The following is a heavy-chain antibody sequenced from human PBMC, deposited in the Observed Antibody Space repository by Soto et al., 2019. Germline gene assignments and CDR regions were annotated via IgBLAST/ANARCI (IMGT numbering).Heavy chain of an antibody. CDR2: IYQSGVT. CDR1: GDSYSISTYS. CDR3: AGMPYTSGLRFDP. V-gene: IGHV4-30-2*01. D-gene: IGHD6-19*01. Sequence: SETLSLTCNMSGDSYSISTYSWSWIRQPPGKALQWIGFIYQSGVTSYNPSLASRVSISLDRSNNQCSLKLKSVTAAGTAVYFCAGMPYTSGLRFDPWGPGTLVTVSS. J-gene: IGHJ5*02.